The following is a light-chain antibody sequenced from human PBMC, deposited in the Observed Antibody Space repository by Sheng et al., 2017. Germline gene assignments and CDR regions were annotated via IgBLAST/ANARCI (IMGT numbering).Light chain of an antibody. CDR1: SSDVGGYNL. J-gene: IGLJ3*02. CDR2: EVI. CDR3: CSYSGGNTFGWV. V-gene: IGLV2-23*02. Sequence: QSALTQPASVSGSPGQSITISCTGTSSDVGGYNLVSWYQQHPGKVPKLMIFEVIKRPSGISSRFSGSKSGNTASLTISGLQAEDEADYYCCSYSGGNTFGWVFGGGTKLTVL.